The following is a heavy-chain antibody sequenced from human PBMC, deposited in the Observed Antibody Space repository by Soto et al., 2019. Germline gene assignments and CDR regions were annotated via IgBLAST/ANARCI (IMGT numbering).Heavy chain of an antibody. D-gene: IGHD6-13*01. CDR3: AKVSSSWYAGFFDL. J-gene: IGHJ4*02. Sequence: GGSLRLSCAASGFTVSTYHMSWVRQAPGKGLEWVSGLSDSGGSIYYADSVKGRFTISRDNSMNTLYLQMNTLRAEDTAIYYCAKVSSSWYAGFFDLWGQGTLVTVSS. CDR1: GFTVSTYH. CDR2: LSDSGGSI. V-gene: IGHV3-23*01.